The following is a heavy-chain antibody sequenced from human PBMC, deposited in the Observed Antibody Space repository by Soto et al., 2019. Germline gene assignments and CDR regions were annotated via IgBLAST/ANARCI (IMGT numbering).Heavy chain of an antibody. CDR2: ISAYNGNT. J-gene: IGHJ6*02. D-gene: IGHD3-10*01. CDR1: GYTFTSYG. CDR3: ASSRITMVPYGMDV. V-gene: IGHV1-18*01. Sequence: GASVKVSCKASGYTFTSYGISWVRQAPGQGLEWMGWISAYNGNTNYAQKLQGRVTITRDTSASTAYMELSSLRSEDTAVYYCASSRITMVPYGMDVWGQGTKVTV.